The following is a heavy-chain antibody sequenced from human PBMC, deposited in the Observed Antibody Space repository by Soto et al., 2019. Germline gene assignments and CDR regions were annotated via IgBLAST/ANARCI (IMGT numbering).Heavy chain of an antibody. CDR1: GGSISSGGYY. V-gene: IGHV4-31*01. D-gene: IGHD4-4*01. Sequence: QVQLQESGPGLVKPSQTLSLTCTVSGGSISSGGYYWSWIRQHPGKGLEWIGYIYYSGSTYYTPFLVSLVTITVATSKNPFSLKMSSVTAAHMVVYYRARTTSSWGQGTMVTVST. J-gene: IGHJ3*01. CDR2: IYYSGST. CDR3: ARTTSS.